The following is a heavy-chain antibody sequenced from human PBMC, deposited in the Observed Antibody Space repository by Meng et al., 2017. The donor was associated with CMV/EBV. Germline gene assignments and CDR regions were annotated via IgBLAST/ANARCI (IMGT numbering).Heavy chain of an antibody. CDR3: ARGMMDDYGGIYDAFDI. D-gene: IGHD4/OR15-4a*01. J-gene: IGHJ3*02. CDR1: GGSFSGYY. CDR2: INHSGST. V-gene: IGHV4-34*01. Sequence: SETLSLTCAVYGGSFSGYYWSWIRQPPGKGLEWIGEINHSGSTNYNSSIKSRVTISVDTSKNQFSLKLSSVTAADTAVYYCARGMMDDYGGIYDAFDIWGQGTMVTVSS.